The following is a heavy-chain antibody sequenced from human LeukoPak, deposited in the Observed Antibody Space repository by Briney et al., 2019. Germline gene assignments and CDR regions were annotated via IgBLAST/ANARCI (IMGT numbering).Heavy chain of an antibody. D-gene: IGHD6-19*01. V-gene: IGHV1-69*04. CDR2: IIPILGIA. Sequence: GSSVKVSCKASGGTFSSYAINWVRQAPGQGLEWMGRIIPILGIANYAQKFQGRVTITADKSTSTAYMELSSLRSEDTAVYYCAREAIAVAGTAFDYWGQGTLVTVSS. J-gene: IGHJ4*02. CDR3: AREAIAVAGTAFDY. CDR1: GGTFSSYA.